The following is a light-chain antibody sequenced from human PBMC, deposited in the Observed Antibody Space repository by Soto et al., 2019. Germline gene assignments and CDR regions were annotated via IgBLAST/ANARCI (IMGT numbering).Light chain of an antibody. V-gene: IGLV2-14*01. CDR3: TSYTSSSTSV. Sequence: QSVLTQPASVSGSPGQSITISCTGTNSDVGGYNYVSWFQQHTGKAPKLMIYEVANRPSGVSNRFSGSKSGNTASLTISGLQAEDEADYYCTSYTSSSTSVFGGGTKLTVL. J-gene: IGLJ3*02. CDR2: EVA. CDR1: NSDVGGYNY.